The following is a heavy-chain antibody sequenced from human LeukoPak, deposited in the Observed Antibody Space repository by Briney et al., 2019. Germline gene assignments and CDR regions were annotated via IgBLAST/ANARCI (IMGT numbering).Heavy chain of an antibody. D-gene: IGHD3-3*01. CDR1: GFTFSSYS. V-gene: IGHV3-48*02. J-gene: IGHJ4*02. CDR3: TPNFWGGYLTDY. CDR2: ISSSSNAI. Sequence: GGSLRLSCVGSGFTFSSYSMNWVRQAPGKGPEWVSYISSSSNAIYYADSVKGRFTISRDNAKNSLYLQMNSLRDGDTAVYYCTPNFWGGYLTDYWGQGTLVTVSS.